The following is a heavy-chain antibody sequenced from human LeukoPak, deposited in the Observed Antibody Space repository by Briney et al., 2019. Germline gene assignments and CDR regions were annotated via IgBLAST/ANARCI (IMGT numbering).Heavy chain of an antibody. Sequence: GGSLRLSCAASGFTVSSSYMCWVRQAPGKGLEWVSVIYSGGSTYYADSVKGRFTISRDNSKNTLYLQMNSLRAEDTAVYYCARAQWKYYYGSGSYGGQDYMDVWGKGTTVTISS. J-gene: IGHJ6*03. CDR2: IYSGGST. CDR1: GFTVSSSY. V-gene: IGHV3-66*01. D-gene: IGHD3-10*01. CDR3: ARAQWKYYYGSGSYGGQDYMDV.